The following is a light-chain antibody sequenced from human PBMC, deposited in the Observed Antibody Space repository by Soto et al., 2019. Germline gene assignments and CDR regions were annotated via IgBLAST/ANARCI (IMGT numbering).Light chain of an antibody. CDR3: QQYGTSPPFT. CDR2: GAS. CDR1: QSVSSTY. J-gene: IGKJ2*01. Sequence: EIVLTQSPGTLSLSPGERATLSCRASQSVSSTYLAWYQQKPGQAPRVLVYGASNRATGIPDRFSGSGSGTDFTLTISRLEPEYFAVYFCQQYGTSPPFTFGQGNK. V-gene: IGKV3-20*01.